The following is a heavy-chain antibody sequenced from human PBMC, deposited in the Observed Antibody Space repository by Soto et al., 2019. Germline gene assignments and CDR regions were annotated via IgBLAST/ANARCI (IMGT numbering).Heavy chain of an antibody. CDR2: IYHGGST. CDR3: ARGPPLGY. Sequence: SETLSLTCTVSGGSISSGDYYWSWIRQPPAKGLECIGYIYHGGSTYYNPSLKSRVTISVDRSKNQFSLKLSSVTAAYTAVYYCARGPPLGYWGQGTLVTVSS. V-gene: IGHV4-30-2*01. J-gene: IGHJ4*02. CDR1: GGSISSGDYY.